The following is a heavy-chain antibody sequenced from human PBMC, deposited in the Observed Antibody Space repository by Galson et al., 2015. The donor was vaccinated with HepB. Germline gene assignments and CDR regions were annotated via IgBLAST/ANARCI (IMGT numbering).Heavy chain of an antibody. J-gene: IGHJ5*02. CDR2: IDSGGTDT. Sequence: ALRHPRAASGFTFGSYWLHWVPHAPAQGLVWVAGIDSGGTDTRYADSVKGRFTISRDNAQNTLYLQMNSLRAEDTAVYHCVRDFQYADDPWGQGTLVTVSS. V-gene: IGHV3-74*01. CDR1: GFTFGSYW. CDR3: VRDFQYADDP. D-gene: IGHD2-8*01.